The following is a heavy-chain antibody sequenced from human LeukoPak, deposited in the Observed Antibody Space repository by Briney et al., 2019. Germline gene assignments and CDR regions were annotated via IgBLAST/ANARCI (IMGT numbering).Heavy chain of an antibody. CDR3: ARLPSGDV. CDR2: ISSNGGST. J-gene: IGHJ6*02. Sequence: GALRLSCAASGFTFSSYAMHWVRQAPGKGLEYVSAISSNGGSTYYANSVKGRFTISRDNSKNTLYLQMNSLRAEDTAVYYCARLPSGDVWGQGTTVTVSS. CDR1: GFTFSSYA. V-gene: IGHV3-64*01.